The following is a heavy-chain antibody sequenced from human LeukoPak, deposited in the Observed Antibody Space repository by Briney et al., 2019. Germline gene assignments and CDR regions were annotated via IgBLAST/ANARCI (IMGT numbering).Heavy chain of an antibody. V-gene: IGHV3-48*02. D-gene: IGHD3-22*01. CDR3: ARTGENYYDSSGYYHNWFDP. CDR1: GFTFSSYS. Sequence: GGSLRLSCAASGFTFSSYSMNWVRQAPGKGLEWVSYISSSSSTIYYADSVKGRFTISRDNAKNSLYLQMNSLRDEDTAVYYCARTGENYYDSSGYYHNWFDPWGQGTLVTVSS. CDR2: ISSSSSTI. J-gene: IGHJ5*02.